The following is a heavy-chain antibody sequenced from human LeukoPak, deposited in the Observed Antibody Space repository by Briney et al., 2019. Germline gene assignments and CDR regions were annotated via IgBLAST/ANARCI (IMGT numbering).Heavy chain of an antibody. V-gene: IGHV3-48*03. CDR3: ARGPGKASFDY. J-gene: IGHJ4*02. D-gene: IGHD3-10*01. Sequence: GGSLRLSCAASGFTFSSYEMNWVRQAPGKGLEWVSYISSSGSTIYYADSVKGRFTISRDNAKNSLYLQMNSLRAEDTAVYYCARGPGKASFDYWGQGTLVTVSS. CDR2: ISSSGSTI. CDR1: GFTFSSYE.